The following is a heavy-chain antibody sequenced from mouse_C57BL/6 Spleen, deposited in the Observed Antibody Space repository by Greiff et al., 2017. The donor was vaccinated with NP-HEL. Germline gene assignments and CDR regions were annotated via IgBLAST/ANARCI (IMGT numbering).Heavy chain of an antibody. CDR2: ISYDGSN. CDR3: ATSDLFDY. V-gene: IGHV3-6*01. Sequence: VQLQESGPGLVKPSQSLSLTCSVTGYSITSGYYWNWIRQFPGNKLEWMGYISYDGSNNYNPSLKNRISITRDTSKNQFFLKLNSVTTEDTATYYCATSDLFDYWGKGTTLTVSS. CDR1: GYSITSGYY. J-gene: IGHJ2*01.